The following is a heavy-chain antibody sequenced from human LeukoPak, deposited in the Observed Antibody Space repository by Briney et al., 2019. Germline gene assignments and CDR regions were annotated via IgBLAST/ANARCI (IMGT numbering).Heavy chain of an antibody. D-gene: IGHD3-22*01. J-gene: IGHJ4*02. CDR2: IYHSGST. V-gene: IGHV4-30-2*01. Sequence: PSETLSLTCTVSGGSIGGYYWNWIRQPPGKGLEWIGYIYHSGSTYYNPSLKGRVTISVDRSKNQFSLKLSSVTAADTAVYYCARSHYDSSGSPIFGLGVDYWGQGTLVTVSS. CDR1: GGSIGGYY. CDR3: ARSHYDSSGSPIFGLGVDY.